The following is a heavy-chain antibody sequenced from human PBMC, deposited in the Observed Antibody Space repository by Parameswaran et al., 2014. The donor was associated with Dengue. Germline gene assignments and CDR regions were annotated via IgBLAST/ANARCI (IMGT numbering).Heavy chain of an antibody. J-gene: IGHJ6*02. CDR1: GFTFSSYW. Sequence: GSLRLSCAASGFTFSSYWMHWVRQAPGKGLVWVSRINSDGSSTSYADSVKGRFTISRDNAKNTLYLQMNSLRAEDTAVYYCARVGSETAYYYYYYGMDVWGQGTTVTVSS. CDR2: INSDGSST. D-gene: IGHD1-26*01. V-gene: IGHV3-74*01. CDR3: ARVGSETAYYYYYYGMDV.